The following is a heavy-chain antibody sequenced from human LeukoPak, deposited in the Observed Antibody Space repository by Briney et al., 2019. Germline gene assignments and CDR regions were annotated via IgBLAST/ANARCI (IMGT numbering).Heavy chain of an antibody. CDR3: ARGDSGSYYYYYYMDV. CDR2: INPSDGTT. D-gene: IGHD1-26*01. Sequence: GASVKVSCKAFGYTFTTHHVHWVRQAPGQGLEWMGIINPSDGTTRYAQNFQGRVTMTRDTSTNTVYMEVTSLTSDDTAVYYCARGDSGSYYYYYYMDVWGKGTTVTISS. CDR1: GYTFTTHH. J-gene: IGHJ6*03. V-gene: IGHV1-46*01.